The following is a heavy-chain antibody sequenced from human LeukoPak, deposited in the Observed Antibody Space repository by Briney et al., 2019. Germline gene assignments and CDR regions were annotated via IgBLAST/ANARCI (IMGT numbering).Heavy chain of an antibody. Sequence: SETLSLTCAVYGGSFSGYYWSWIRQPPGKGLEWIGEINHSGSTNYNPSLKSRVTISVDTSKNQFSLKLSSVTAADRAVYYCARGNGSRLVNYGMDVWAKRTTVTVSS. CDR2: INHSGST. CDR1: GGSFSGYY. CDR3: ARGNGSRLVNYGMDV. V-gene: IGHV4-34*01. J-gene: IGHJ6*04. D-gene: IGHD3-9*01.